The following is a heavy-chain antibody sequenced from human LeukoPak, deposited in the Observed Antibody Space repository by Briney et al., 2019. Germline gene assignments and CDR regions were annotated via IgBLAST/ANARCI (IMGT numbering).Heavy chain of an antibody. J-gene: IGHJ5*02. D-gene: IGHD3-3*01. CDR1: GGTFSSYA. CDR2: IIPIFGIA. CDR3: ARDHTGITIFGGSWFDP. Sequence: PVKVSCTASGGTFSSYAISWVRQAPGQGLEWMGRIIPIFGIANYAQKFQGRVTITADKSTSTAYMELSSLRSEDTAVYYCARDHTGITIFGGSWFDPWGQGTLVTVSS. V-gene: IGHV1-69*04.